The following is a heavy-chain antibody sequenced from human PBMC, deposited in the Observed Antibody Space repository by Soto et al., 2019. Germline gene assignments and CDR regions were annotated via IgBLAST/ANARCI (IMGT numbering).Heavy chain of an antibody. Sequence: EVQLVESGGGLVQPGGSLRLSCAASGFTISSYWMHWVRQAPGKGLVWVSRINTDGSSTSYAHSVKGRFTTSRDNAKNTLYLPMNSLRAEDTAVYYCTRRLSVVGTSSFDYWGQGNLVTVSS. CDR1: GFTISSYW. J-gene: IGHJ4*02. D-gene: IGHD2-15*01. CDR3: TRRLSVVGTSSFDY. V-gene: IGHV3-74*01. CDR2: INTDGSST.